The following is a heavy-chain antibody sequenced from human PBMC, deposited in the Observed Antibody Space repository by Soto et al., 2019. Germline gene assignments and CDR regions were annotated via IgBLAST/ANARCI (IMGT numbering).Heavy chain of an antibody. D-gene: IGHD5-12*01. V-gene: IGHV6-1*01. Sequence: QVPLQQSGPGLVKPSQTLSLTCAISGDSVSSNSAAWNWIRQSPSRGLEWLGRTYYRSKWYNDYAVSVKSRITINPDTSKNQFSLQLNSVTPEDTAVYYCARAKEREMATRGPNDAFDIWGQGTMVTVSS. J-gene: IGHJ3*02. CDR3: ARAKEREMATRGPNDAFDI. CDR2: TYYRSKWYN. CDR1: GDSVSSNSAA.